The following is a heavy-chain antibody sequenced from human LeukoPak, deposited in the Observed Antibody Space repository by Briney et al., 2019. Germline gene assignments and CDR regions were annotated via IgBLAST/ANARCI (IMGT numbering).Heavy chain of an antibody. CDR1: GGTFSSYA. CDR3: ARGLGRTAMVTRGGVRFDY. D-gene: IGHD5-18*01. J-gene: IGHJ4*02. CDR2: IIPIFGTA. V-gene: IGHV1-69*05. Sequence: SVKVSCKASGGTFSSYAISWVRQAPGQGLEWMGGIIPIFGTANYAQKFQGRVTKTRNTSISTAYMELSSLRSEDTAVYYCARGLGRTAMVTRGGVRFDYWGQGTLVTVSS.